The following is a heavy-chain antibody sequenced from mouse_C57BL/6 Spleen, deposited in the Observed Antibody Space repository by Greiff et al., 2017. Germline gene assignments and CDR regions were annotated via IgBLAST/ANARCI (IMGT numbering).Heavy chain of an antibody. V-gene: IGHV4-1*01. Sequence: EVKLLQSGGGLVQPGGSLKLSCAASGIDFSRYWMSWVRRAPGKGLEWIGEINPDSSTINYAPSLKDKFIISRDNAKNTLYLQMSKVRSEDTALYYCARPYSNFWFAYWGQGTLVTVSA. J-gene: IGHJ3*01. CDR2: INPDSSTI. CDR3: ARPYSNFWFAY. CDR1: GIDFSRYW. D-gene: IGHD2-5*01.